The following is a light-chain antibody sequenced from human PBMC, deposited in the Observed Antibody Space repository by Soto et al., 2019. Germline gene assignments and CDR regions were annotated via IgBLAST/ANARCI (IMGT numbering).Light chain of an antibody. V-gene: IGLV2-8*01. Sequence: QSALTQPPSASGSPGQSVTISCTGTSSDIGVYNYVSWYQQHPGKAPKLMLYEVSKRPSGVPDRFSGSKSGNTASLTVSGLQAEDEADYYCSSFTVTTSLGVIFGGGTKLTVL. J-gene: IGLJ2*01. CDR3: SSFTVTTSLGVI. CDR2: EVS. CDR1: SSDIGVYNY.